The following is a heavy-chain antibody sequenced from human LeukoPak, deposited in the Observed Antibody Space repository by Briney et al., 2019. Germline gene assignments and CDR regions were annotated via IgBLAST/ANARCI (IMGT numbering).Heavy chain of an antibody. CDR3: ARGPPYCSPTSCRGLAY. CDR1: GFTFSSYW. J-gene: IGHJ4*02. D-gene: IGHD2-2*01. Sequence: PGGSLRLSCAASGFTFSSYWMSWVRQAPGKGLEWVANIKQDGSEKYYVDSVKGRFTISRDNAKNSLYLQMNSLRAEDTAVYYCARGPPYCSPTSCRGLAYWGQGTLVAVSS. CDR2: IKQDGSEK. V-gene: IGHV3-7*01.